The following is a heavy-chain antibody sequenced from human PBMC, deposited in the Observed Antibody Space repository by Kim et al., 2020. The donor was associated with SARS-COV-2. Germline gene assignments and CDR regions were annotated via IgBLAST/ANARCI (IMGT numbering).Heavy chain of an antibody. Sequence: ALSVRSRIIINPDTSKNQFSLQLNSVAPEDTALYYCARSHVTAAGTAFDYWGQGTLVTVSS. CDR3: ARSHVTAAGTAFDY. V-gene: IGHV6-1*01. D-gene: IGHD6-13*01. J-gene: IGHJ4*02.